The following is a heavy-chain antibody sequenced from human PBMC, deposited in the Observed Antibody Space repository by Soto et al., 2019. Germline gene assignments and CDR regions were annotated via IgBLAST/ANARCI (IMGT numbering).Heavy chain of an antibody. Sequence: ESGGGVVQPGRSLRLSCAASGFTFSSYGMHWVRQAPGKGLEWVAVIWYDGSNKYYADSVKGRFTISRDNSKNTLYLQMNSLRAEDTAVYYCARAFRYSSSWYEFDYWGQGTLVTVSS. CDR3: ARAFRYSSSWYEFDY. V-gene: IGHV3-33*01. CDR1: GFTFSSYG. CDR2: IWYDGSNK. D-gene: IGHD6-13*01. J-gene: IGHJ4*02.